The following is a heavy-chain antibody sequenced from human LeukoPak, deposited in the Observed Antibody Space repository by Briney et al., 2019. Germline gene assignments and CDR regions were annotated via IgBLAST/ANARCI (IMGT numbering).Heavy chain of an antibody. CDR3: ARDWEPAAFSNWFDP. Sequence: ASVKVSRKASGYTFTSYGISWVRQAPGQGLEWMGWISAYNGNTNYAQKLQGRVTMTTDTSTSTAYMELRSLRSDDTAVYYCARDWEPAAFSNWFDPWGQGTLVTVSS. CDR2: ISAYNGNT. J-gene: IGHJ5*02. D-gene: IGHD1-26*01. CDR1: GYTFTSYG. V-gene: IGHV1-18*01.